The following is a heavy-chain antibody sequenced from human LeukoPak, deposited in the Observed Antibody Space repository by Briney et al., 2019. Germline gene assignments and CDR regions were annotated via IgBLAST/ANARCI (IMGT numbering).Heavy chain of an antibody. CDR3: ARGRRAHYYDSSGYYYPAEYFQH. CDR2: IYYSGST. J-gene: IGHJ1*01. CDR1: GGSISSYY. D-gene: IGHD3-22*01. Sequence: PSETLSLTCTVSGGSISSYYWSWIRQPPGKGLKWIGYIYYSGSTNYNPSLKSRVTISVGTSKNQFSLKLSSVTAADTAVYYCARGRRAHYYDSSGYYYPAEYFQHWGQGTLVTVSS. V-gene: IGHV4-59*01.